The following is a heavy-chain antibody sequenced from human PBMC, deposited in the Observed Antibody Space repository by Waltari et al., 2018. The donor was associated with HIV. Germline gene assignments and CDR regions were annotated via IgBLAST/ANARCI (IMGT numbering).Heavy chain of an antibody. CDR3: ARVPYYYDTSAYPDY. D-gene: IGHD3-22*01. CDR1: GYTFTGYY. CDR2: INPNSGGT. Sequence: QVQLVQSGAEVKKPGASVKVPCKASGYTFTGYYMHWVRQAPGQGLEWMGWINPNSGGTNYAQKCQGRVTMTRDTSITTAYMEVSRLRSDDTAVYYCARVPYYYDTSAYPDYWGQGTLVTVSS. J-gene: IGHJ4*02. V-gene: IGHV1-2*02.